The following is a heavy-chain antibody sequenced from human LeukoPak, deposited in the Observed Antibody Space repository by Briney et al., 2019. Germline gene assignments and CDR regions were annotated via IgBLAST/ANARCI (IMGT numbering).Heavy chain of an antibody. D-gene: IGHD3-3*01. CDR3: AKVPVFSLTISEVVTDDAFDI. Sequence: GGSLRLSCAASGFTFSSYGMHWVRQAPGKGLEWVAFIRFDGSNEYYADSVKGRFTISRDNSKNTLYLQMNSLRAEDTAVYYCAKVPVFSLTISEVVTDDAFDIWGQGTIVTVSS. CDR2: IRFDGSNE. CDR1: GFTFSSYG. V-gene: IGHV3-30*02. J-gene: IGHJ3*02.